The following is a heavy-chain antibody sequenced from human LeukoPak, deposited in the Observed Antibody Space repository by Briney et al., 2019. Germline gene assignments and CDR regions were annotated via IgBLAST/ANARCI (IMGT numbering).Heavy chain of an antibody. Sequence: GGSLRLSCAASGFTFSSYEMHWVRQGTGKGLEWVSAIGDAGDTYYAGSVKGRFTISRENAKNSLYLQMNSLTTADTAMYYCAKASNEGAYSGSYWGDYLDYWGRGTLVTVSS. D-gene: IGHD1-26*01. CDR1: GFTFSSYE. J-gene: IGHJ4*02. V-gene: IGHV3-13*01. CDR2: IGDAGDT. CDR3: AKASNEGAYSGSYWGDYLDY.